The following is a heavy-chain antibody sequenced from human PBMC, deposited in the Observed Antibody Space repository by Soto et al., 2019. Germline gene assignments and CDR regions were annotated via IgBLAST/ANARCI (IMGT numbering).Heavy chain of an antibody. CDR1: GYTFTGYY. J-gene: IGHJ5*02. CDR2: INPNSGGT. D-gene: IGHD3-3*01. Sequence: ASVKVSCKASGYTFTGYYMHWVRQAPGQGLEWMGWINPNSGGTNYAQKFQGRVTMTRDTSISTAYMELSRLRSDDTAVHYCARKSGPLRSFDPWGQGTLVTVSS. V-gene: IGHV1-2*02. CDR3: ARKSGPLRSFDP.